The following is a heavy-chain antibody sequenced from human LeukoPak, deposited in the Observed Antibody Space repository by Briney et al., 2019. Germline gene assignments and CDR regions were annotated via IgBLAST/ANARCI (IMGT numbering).Heavy chain of an antibody. D-gene: IGHD2-15*01. J-gene: IGHJ5*02. V-gene: IGHV3-30*04. CDR3: ARDPVYCSGGSCPLNWFDP. Sequence: GGSLRLSCAASGFTFSSYAMHWVRQAPGKGLEWVAVISYDGSNKYYADSVKGRFTISGDNSKNTLYLQMNSLRAEDTAVYYCARDPVYCSGGSCPLNWFDPWGQGTLVTVSS. CDR1: GFTFSSYA. CDR2: ISYDGSNK.